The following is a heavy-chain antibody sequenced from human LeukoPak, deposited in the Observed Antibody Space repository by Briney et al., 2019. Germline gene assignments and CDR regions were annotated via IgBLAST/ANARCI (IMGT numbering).Heavy chain of an antibody. D-gene: IGHD3-3*01. J-gene: IGHJ4*02. Sequence: SETLSLTCTVSGGSISSYYWSWIRQPAGKGLEWIGRIYTSGSTNYNPSLKSRVTMSVDTSKNQFSLKLSSVTAADTAVYYCVGEGLGLRCLEGAPYFDYWGQGTLVTVSS. CDR2: IYTSGST. CDR1: GGSISSYY. CDR3: VGEGLGLRCLEGAPYFDY. V-gene: IGHV4-4*07.